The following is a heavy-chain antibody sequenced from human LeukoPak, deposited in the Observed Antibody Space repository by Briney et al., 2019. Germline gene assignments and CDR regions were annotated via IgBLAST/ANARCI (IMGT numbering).Heavy chain of an antibody. CDR2: IYAGGAT. CDR1: GFSVRTNY. CDR3: VRGLGGSDDY. J-gene: IGHJ4*02. D-gene: IGHD2-15*01. Sequence: GGSLRLSCAASGFSVRTNYMSWVRQAPGKGLKWVSVIYAGGATYYADSVKDRFTISRDNSKNTVYLQMNSLRAEDTAVYYCVRGLGGSDDYWGQGTLVTVSS. V-gene: IGHV3-66*01.